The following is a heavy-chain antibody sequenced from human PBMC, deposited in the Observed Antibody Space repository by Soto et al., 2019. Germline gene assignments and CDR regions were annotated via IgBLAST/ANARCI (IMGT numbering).Heavy chain of an antibody. D-gene: IGHD4-4*01. CDR2: MYYSGST. CDR3: SRSGYSTLYHFDY. Sequence: SETLSLTCSVSGGSIRSSSYYWGWIRQSPGKGLEWIGSMYYSGSTDYNPSLKSRVTISVDTSKNQFSLKLSSVTAADTAMYYGSRSGYSTLYHFDYWGQGSLVTVSS. J-gene: IGHJ4*02. CDR1: GGSIRSSSYY. V-gene: IGHV4-39*01.